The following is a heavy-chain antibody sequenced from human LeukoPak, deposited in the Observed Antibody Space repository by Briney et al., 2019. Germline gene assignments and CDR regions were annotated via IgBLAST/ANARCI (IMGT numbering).Heavy chain of an antibody. CDR3: ASSGSYRFDY. J-gene: IGHJ4*02. CDR2: ITASGTAM. D-gene: IGHD1-26*01. CDR1: GFTFSSYS. Sequence: GGSLRLSCAASGFTFSSYSMNWVRQAPGKGLEWVSHITASGTAMFYADSVKGRFTISRDNAKNSLYLQMNSLGDEDTAVYYCASSGSYRFDYWGQGTLVTVSS. V-gene: IGHV3-48*02.